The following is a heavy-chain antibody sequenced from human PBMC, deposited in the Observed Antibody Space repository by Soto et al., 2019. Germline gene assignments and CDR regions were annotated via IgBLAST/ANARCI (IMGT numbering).Heavy chain of an antibody. Sequence: SETLSLTCAVYGGSFSGYYWSWIRQPPGKGLEWIGEINHSGSTNYNPSLKSRVTISVDTSKNQFSLKLSSVTNTDPVDTATYYCARVTYYYESSDYYGPNFDYWGQGTLVTVSS. CDR2: INHSGST. CDR3: YYCARVTYYYESSDYYGPNFDY. J-gene: IGHJ4*02. D-gene: IGHD3-22*01. V-gene: IGHV4-34*01. CDR1: GGSFSGYY.